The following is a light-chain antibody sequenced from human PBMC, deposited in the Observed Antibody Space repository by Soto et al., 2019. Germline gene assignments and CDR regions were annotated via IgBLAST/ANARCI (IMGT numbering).Light chain of an antibody. CDR3: SSYTSSSTLYV. CDR1: SSDVGGYNY. J-gene: IGLJ1*01. Sequence: QSVLTQPASVSGSPGQSITISCSGTSSDVGGYNYVSWYQQYPGKAPKLIIYEVTNRPSGVSNRFSGSKSGNTASLTISGLQAEDEADYYCSSYTSSSTLYVFAAGTKVTV. V-gene: IGLV2-14*01. CDR2: EVT.